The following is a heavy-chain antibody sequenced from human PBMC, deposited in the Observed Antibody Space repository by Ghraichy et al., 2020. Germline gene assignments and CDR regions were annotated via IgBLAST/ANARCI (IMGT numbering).Heavy chain of an antibody. CDR1: GFTFNNYA. J-gene: IGHJ4*02. V-gene: IGHV3-23*01. CDR2: ISGSGADT. Sequence: GGSLRLSCAASGFTFNNYAMSWVRQAPGKGLEWVSAISGSGADTYYADSVKGRFTLSRENSKNTLYLQMNSLRAEDTAVYYCAKDRLSGYYYYDYWGQGTMVNVSS. D-gene: IGHD3-22*01. CDR3: AKDRLSGYYYYDY.